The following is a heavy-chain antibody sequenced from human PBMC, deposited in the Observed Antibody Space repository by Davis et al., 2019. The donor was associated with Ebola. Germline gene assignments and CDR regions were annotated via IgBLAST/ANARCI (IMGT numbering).Heavy chain of an antibody. D-gene: IGHD3-10*01. CDR2: IYYSGTT. J-gene: IGHJ6*02. CDR3: ATLWFGTDYYYYCKDV. Sequence: MPGGSLRLSCTVSGGSISTSNYYWGWIRPPPGKGLVWIGSIYYSGTTYYNPSVKSRVTISVDTSKNQFSRKLNPVTAADTAVYYCATLWFGTDYYYYCKDVWGQGTTVTVSS. CDR1: GGSISTSNYY. V-gene: IGHV4-39*01.